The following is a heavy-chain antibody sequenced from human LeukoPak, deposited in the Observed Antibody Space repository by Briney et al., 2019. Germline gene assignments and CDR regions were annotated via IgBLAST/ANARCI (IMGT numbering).Heavy chain of an antibody. CDR3: ARDHPVAGLYFDY. CDR2: ISWNSGSI. D-gene: IGHD6-19*01. J-gene: IGHJ4*02. Sequence: GGSLRLSCAASGFTFDDYAMHWVRQAPGKGLEWVSGISWNSGSIGYADSVKGRFTISRDDAKNSLYLQMNSLRAEDTAVYYCARDHPVAGLYFDYWGQGTLVTVSS. V-gene: IGHV3-9*01. CDR1: GFTFDDYA.